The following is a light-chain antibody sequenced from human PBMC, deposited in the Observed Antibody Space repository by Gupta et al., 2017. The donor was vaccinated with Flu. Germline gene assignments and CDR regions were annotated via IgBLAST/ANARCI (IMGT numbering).Light chain of an antibody. V-gene: IGLV2-23*02. CDR1: SSDVGGYNL. Sequence: QSALTQPAAVSGSPGQPITISCPGSSSDVGGYNLVSWYQHHPARAPKLMIYEVRKRPSGVSSRFSGSKSGNTASLTISGLQAEDEADYYCCSYIGGSAWVFGGGTKLTVL. CDR3: CSYIGGSAWV. J-gene: IGLJ3*02. CDR2: EVR.